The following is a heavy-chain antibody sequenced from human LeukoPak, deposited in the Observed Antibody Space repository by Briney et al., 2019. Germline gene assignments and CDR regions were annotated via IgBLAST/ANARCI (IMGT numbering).Heavy chain of an antibody. Sequence: PSQTLSLTCAVSGGSISSGGYSWSWIRQPPGKGLECIGYIYHSGSTHYNPSLKSRVTISVDRSKNQFSLKLSSVTAADTAVYYCAGRYGSGSYPFDYWGQGTLVTVSS. V-gene: IGHV4-30-2*01. D-gene: IGHD3-10*01. J-gene: IGHJ4*02. CDR1: GGSISSGGYS. CDR2: IYHSGST. CDR3: AGRYGSGSYPFDY.